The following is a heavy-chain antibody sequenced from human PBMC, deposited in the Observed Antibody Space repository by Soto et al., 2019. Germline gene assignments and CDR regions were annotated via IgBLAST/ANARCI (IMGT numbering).Heavy chain of an antibody. J-gene: IGHJ4*02. CDR1: GFTFSSYS. CDR2: ISSSSSYI. Sequence: EVQLVESGGGLVKPGGSLRLSCAASGFTFSSYSMNWVRQAPGKGLEWVSSISSSSSYIYYADSVKGRFTISRDNAKNSLYLQMNSLRAEDTAVYYCARDRVYTAMVMDFDYWGQGTLVTVSS. V-gene: IGHV3-21*01. D-gene: IGHD5-18*01. CDR3: ARDRVYTAMVMDFDY.